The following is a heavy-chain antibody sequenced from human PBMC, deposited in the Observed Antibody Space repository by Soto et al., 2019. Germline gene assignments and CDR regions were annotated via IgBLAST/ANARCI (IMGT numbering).Heavy chain of an antibody. V-gene: IGHV3-33*01. Sequence: GGSLRLSCAASGFTFSNYAIHWVRQAPGEGLEWVAIIFYDGTIKYYADSVKGRFTVSRDNSKDDMHLQVNSLRAEDTAIYFCARVSGALEWKHGMDVWGPGTTVTVSS. CDR1: GFTFSNYA. J-gene: IGHJ6*02. D-gene: IGHD3-3*01. CDR3: ARVSGALEWKHGMDV. CDR2: IFYDGTIK.